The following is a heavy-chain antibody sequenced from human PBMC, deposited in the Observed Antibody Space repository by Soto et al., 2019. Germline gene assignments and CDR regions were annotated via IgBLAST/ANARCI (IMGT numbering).Heavy chain of an antibody. CDR2: VYYTGDT. CDR3: VRQGIDYLHGLVDV. Sequence: QVQLQQSGPRLVKPSETLSLTCTVSSGPDRSHNWGWIRQPPGSGLEWIGYVYYTGDTAYNPSLRGLVTISADTSTNDISLTLNAVTAADTAVYYCVRQGIDYLHGLVDVWGQGTTVSVSS. D-gene: IGHD4-17*01. V-gene: IGHV4-59*08. J-gene: IGHJ6*02. CDR1: SGPDRSHN.